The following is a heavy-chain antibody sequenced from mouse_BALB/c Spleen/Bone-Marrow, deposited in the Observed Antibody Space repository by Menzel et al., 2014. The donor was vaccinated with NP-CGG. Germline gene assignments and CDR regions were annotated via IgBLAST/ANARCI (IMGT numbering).Heavy chain of an antibody. J-gene: IGHJ2*01. Sequence: EVRLVESGGGLVQPGGSLRLSCATSGLTFTDYYMSWVRQPPGKALEWLGFIRNKANGHTTEYSASVKGRFTISRDNSQSILYLQMNTLRAEDSATYYCARDRGLTYFDYWGQGTTLTVSS. D-gene: IGHD2-4*01. CDR2: IRNKANGHTT. CDR3: ARDRGLTYFDY. V-gene: IGHV7-3*02. CDR1: GLTFTDYY.